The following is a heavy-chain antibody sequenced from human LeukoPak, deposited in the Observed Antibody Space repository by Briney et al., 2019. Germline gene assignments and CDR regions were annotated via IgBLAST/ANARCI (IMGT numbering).Heavy chain of an antibody. V-gene: IGHV1-69*13. CDR1: GGTFSSYA. CDR3: ARVPSLSYYDSSGLYFDY. J-gene: IGHJ4*02. D-gene: IGHD3-22*01. Sequence: SVKVSCKASGGTFSSYAISWVRQAPGQGLEWMGGIIPIFGTANYAQKFQGRVTITADESTSTAYMELSSLRSEDTAVYYCARVPSLSYYDSSGLYFDYWGQGTLVTVSS. CDR2: IIPIFGTA.